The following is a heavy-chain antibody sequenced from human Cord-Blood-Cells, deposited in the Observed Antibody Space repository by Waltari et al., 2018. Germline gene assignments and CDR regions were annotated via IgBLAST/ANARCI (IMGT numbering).Heavy chain of an antibody. D-gene: IGHD6-13*01. V-gene: IGHV2-5*01. J-gene: IGHJ4*02. CDR3: ANSGSSWYYFGY. CDR2: IYWKDDS. CDR1: GFSPSTSGVG. Sequence: QITLKESGPTLVKPTPTLTLTCTFSGFSPSTSGVGAGWIRQRPGKALEWLAIIYWKDDSRYRPSLKSRLTITKDTSKNQVVLTMTSMDPVDTSTYCCANSGSSWYYFGYLGQGTLVTVSS.